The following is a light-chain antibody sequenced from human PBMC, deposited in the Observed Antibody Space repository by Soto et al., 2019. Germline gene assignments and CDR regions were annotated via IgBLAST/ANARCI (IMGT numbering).Light chain of an antibody. CDR2: AAS. J-gene: IGKJ2*01. CDR3: QHYNSYPYT. Sequence: DIRMTQSPSTLSGSVGDRVTITCRASQTISIWLAWYQQKPGKAPKLLIYAASTLQSGVPSRFSGSGSGTEFTLTISSLQPDDFATYYCQHYNSYPYTFGQGTKVDIK. CDR1: QTISIW. V-gene: IGKV1-5*01.